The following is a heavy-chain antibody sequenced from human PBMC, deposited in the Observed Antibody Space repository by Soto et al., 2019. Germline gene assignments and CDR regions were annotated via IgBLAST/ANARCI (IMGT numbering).Heavy chain of an antibody. CDR1: GYTFTIYA. Sequence: ASLKVSCKASGYTFTIYAMHWVRQAPGQRREWMGWINAGNGNTKYSQKFQGRVTITRDTSASTAYMELSSLRSEDTAVYYCARDRVLLWFGELSYYYYYGMDVWGQGTTVTVSS. J-gene: IGHJ6*02. CDR3: ARDRVLLWFGELSYYYYYGMDV. V-gene: IGHV1-3*01. CDR2: INAGNGNT. D-gene: IGHD3-10*01.